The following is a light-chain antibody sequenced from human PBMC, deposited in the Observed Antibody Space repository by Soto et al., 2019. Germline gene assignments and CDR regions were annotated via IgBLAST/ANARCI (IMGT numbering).Light chain of an antibody. V-gene: IGKV3-20*01. CDR1: QSVGSSQ. J-gene: IGKJ1*01. Sequence: EIVFTQSPGTLSVSPGERATLSCRASQSVGSSQIAWYQQKPGQAPRLLTYGASSRATGIPDRFSGSGSGTDFTLTISRLEPEDFAVYYCQQYSSSPETFGQGTKVDIK. CDR3: QQYSSSPET. CDR2: GAS.